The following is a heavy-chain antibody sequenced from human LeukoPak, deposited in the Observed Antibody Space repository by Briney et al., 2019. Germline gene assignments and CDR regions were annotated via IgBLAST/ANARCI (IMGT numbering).Heavy chain of an antibody. D-gene: IGHD3-22*01. J-gene: IGHJ5*02. CDR3: AGGQYYSDTSGYLRGRFDP. V-gene: IGHV3-21*01. CDR2: ISNSGVYT. Sequence: PGGSLRLSCEGSGFTFSKYTMNWVRQAPGKGLEWVSSISNSGVYTYYADSLKGRFTISRDNAANSLFLQMNSLSAEDTAVYYCAGGQYYSDTSGYLRGRFDPWGQGTLVSVSS. CDR1: GFTFSKYT.